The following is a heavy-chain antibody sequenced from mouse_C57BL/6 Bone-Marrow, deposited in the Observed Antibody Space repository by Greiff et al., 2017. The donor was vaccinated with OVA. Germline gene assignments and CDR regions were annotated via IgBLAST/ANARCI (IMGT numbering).Heavy chain of an antibody. CDR2: INPGSGGT. D-gene: IGHD2-12*01. V-gene: IGHV1-54*01. J-gene: IGHJ3*01. Sequence: QVQLQQSGAELVRPGTSVKVSCKASGYAFTNYLLEWVKQRPGQGLEWIGVINPGSGGTNYNEKFKGKATLTADKSSSTAYMQLSSLTSEDSAVYFCARLLSPYWGQGTLVTVSA. CDR1: GYAFTNYL. CDR3: ARLLSPY.